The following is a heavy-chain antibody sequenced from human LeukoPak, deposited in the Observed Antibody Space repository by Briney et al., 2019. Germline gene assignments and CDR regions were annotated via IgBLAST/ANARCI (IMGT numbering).Heavy chain of an antibody. CDR3: ARLGPYYFDS. V-gene: IGHV3-53*01. CDR2: IYSGTNT. D-gene: IGHD3-16*01. J-gene: IGHJ4*02. CDR1: GFIVSSKY. Sequence: GGSLRLSCAASGFIVSSKYMSWVRQAPGKGLEWVSVIYSGTNTYYADSVQGRFSISRDTSRNTLYLQMNSLRAKDTAVYYCARLGPYYFDSWGQGTLVIVSS.